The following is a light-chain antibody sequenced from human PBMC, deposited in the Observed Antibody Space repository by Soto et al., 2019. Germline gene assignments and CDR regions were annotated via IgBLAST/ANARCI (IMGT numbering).Light chain of an antibody. CDR1: SSDIGGYDY. J-gene: IGLJ3*02. CDR2: DVT. CDR3: SAYTSTSTLVV. Sequence: QSALTQPASVSGSPGQSITISCTGTSSDIGGYDYVSWYQQYPGKVPKLVIYDVTNRASGVPSRFSASKSGDTASLTISGLQAEDEADYYCSAYTSTSTLVVFGGGTKVTVL. V-gene: IGLV2-14*01.